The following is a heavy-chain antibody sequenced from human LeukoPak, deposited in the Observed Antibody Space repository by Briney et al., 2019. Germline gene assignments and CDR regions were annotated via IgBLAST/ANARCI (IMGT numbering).Heavy chain of an antibody. CDR2: IKPSSGGI. Sequence: ASVTDSFTASGYTLTSHYMHWVRQAPGQGLEWMGWIKPSSGGIKYAQNFQGRVAMPRDTSISTAYMELSRLTSDDTAVYYCARDSCGGYSSSWHFDNWGQGSLVTVYS. CDR1: GYTLTSHY. J-gene: IGHJ4*02. V-gene: IGHV1-2*02. CDR3: ARDSCGGYSSSWHFDN. D-gene: IGHD6-13*01.